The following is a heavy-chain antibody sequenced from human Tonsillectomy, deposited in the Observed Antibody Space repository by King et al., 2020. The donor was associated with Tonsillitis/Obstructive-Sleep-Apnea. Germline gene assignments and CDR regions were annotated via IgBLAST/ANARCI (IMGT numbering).Heavy chain of an antibody. CDR1: GFTFTDAW. CDR2: IKSKSDGGTT. D-gene: IGHD3-10*01. J-gene: IGHJ4*02. Sequence: VQLVESGGGLVKPGGSLRLSCAASGFTFTDAWMSWVRQAPGKGLEWVGRIKSKSDGGTTDYAAPVKGRFTISTDDSKDTLYLQMNSLKTEDTAVYYCTTGRGSYWGQGTLVTVSS. V-gene: IGHV3-15*01. CDR3: TTGRGSY.